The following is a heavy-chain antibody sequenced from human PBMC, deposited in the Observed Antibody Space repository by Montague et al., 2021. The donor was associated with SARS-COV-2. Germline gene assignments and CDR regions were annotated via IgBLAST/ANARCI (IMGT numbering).Heavy chain of an antibody. V-gene: IGHV4-39*01. CDR1: GDSIYRSGYY. D-gene: IGHD1-26*01. CDR3: AGPSSTGNYYY. J-gene: IGHJ4*02. CDR2: INYSGAT. Sequence: SETLSLTCSVSGDSIYRSGYYWGWIRQPPGKGLEWIGSINYSGATYYNPSLKSRVTISVDTSKNQISLKVNSVTAADTAVYYCAGPSSTGNYYYWVQGTLVTVSS.